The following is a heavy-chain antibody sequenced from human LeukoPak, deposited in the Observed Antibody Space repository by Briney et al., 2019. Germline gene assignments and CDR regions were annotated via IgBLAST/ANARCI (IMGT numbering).Heavy chain of an antibody. CDR2: ISSSSTYT. D-gene: IGHD5-24*01. J-gene: IGHJ4*02. V-gene: IGHV3-11*06. Sequence: GGSLRLSCAASGFTFSDYYMSWIRQAPGKGLEWVSYISSSSTYTNYANSVKGRFTISRDNAKSSLFLQMNSLRAQDTAVYYCARIRDDYQQYFDYWGQGTLVTVFS. CDR1: GFTFSDYY. CDR3: ARIRDDYQQYFDY.